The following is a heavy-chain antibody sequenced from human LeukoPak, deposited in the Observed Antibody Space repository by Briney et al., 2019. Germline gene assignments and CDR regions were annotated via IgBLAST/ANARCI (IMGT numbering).Heavy chain of an antibody. V-gene: IGHV3-11*04. J-gene: IGHJ4*02. CDR1: GGSISSGGYY. CDR3: APIAVAGSYYFDY. Sequence: LSLTCTVSGGSISSGGYYWSWIRQAPGKGPEWVSYISSSSSTIYYADSVKGRFTISRDNAKNSLYLQMNSLRAEDTAVYYCAPIAVAGSYYFDYWGQGTLVTVSS. CDR2: ISSSSSTI. D-gene: IGHD6-19*01.